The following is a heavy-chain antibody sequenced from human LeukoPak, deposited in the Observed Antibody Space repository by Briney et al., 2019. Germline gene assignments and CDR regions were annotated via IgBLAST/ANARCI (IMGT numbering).Heavy chain of an antibody. CDR2: IYYSGST. J-gene: IGHJ2*01. CDR1: GGSISSYY. CDR3: ARDTYYYDSSGYHPLWYFDL. D-gene: IGHD3-22*01. Sequence: SETLSLTCTVSGGSISSYYWSWIRQPPGKGLEWIGYIYYSGSTNYNPSLKSRVTISVDTSKNQFSLKLSSVTAADTAVYYCARDTYYYDSSGYHPLWYFDLWGRGTLATVSS. V-gene: IGHV4-59*01.